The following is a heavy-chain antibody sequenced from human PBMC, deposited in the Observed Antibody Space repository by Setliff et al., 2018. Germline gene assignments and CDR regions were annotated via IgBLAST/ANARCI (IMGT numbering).Heavy chain of an antibody. J-gene: IGHJ6*03. V-gene: IGHV1-3*01. D-gene: IGHD1-26*01. CDR1: GYTFTSYA. Sequence: ASVKVSCKASGYTFTSYAMHWVRQAPGQRLEWMGWINAGNGNTKYSQKFQGRVTITRDTSASTAYMELSSLRSEDTAVYYCARDGSGELRPNYYMDVWGKGTTVTVSS. CDR2: INAGNGNT. CDR3: ARDGSGELRPNYYMDV.